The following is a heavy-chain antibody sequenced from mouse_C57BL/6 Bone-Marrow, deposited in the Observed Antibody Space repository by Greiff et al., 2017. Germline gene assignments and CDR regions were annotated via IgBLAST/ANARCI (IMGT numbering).Heavy chain of an antibody. D-gene: IGHD3-1*01. CDR2: IYPRSGNT. V-gene: IGHV1-81*01. CDR3: TGSSLLGYWYFDV. Sequence: QVQLQQSGAELARPGASVKLSCKASGYTFTSYGISWVKQRTGQGLEWIGEIYPRSGNTYYNEKFKGKATLTADKSSSTAYMELRSLTSEDSTVYFWTGSSLLGYWYFDVWGTGTTVTVSS. J-gene: IGHJ1*03. CDR1: GYTFTSYG.